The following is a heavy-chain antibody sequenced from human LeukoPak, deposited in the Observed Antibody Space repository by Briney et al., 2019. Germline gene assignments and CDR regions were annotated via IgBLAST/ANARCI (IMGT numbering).Heavy chain of an antibody. J-gene: IGHJ4*02. CDR1: GFTFSSYA. Sequence: PGGSLRLSCAASGFTFSSYAMHWVRQTPGKGLEWVAVISYDGSNKYYADSVKGRFTISRDNAKSSLFLQMNILRAEDTALYYCAKDPDYYYDSSGYYFHYWGQGTLVTVSS. CDR2: ISYDGSNK. V-gene: IGHV3-30*04. CDR3: AKDPDYYYDSSGYYFHY. D-gene: IGHD3-22*01.